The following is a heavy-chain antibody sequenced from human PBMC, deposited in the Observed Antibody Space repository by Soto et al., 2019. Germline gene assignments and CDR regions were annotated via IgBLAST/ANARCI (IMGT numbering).Heavy chain of an antibody. CDR2: ISKDRPNK. D-gene: IGHD1-26*01. V-gene: IGHV3-30*18. CDR3: AKAVGVGEQWEYYGMDV. J-gene: IGHJ6*02. CDR1: GFTFSRYG. Sequence: QVQLVESGGGVVQPGRSLRLSCAASGFTFSRYGMHWVRQAPGKGLEWVALISKDRPNKYYADSVEGRFTISRDNSRNTLYLQMNSLRPDDTAVYYCAKAVGVGEQWEYYGMDVWGQGTTVTVSS.